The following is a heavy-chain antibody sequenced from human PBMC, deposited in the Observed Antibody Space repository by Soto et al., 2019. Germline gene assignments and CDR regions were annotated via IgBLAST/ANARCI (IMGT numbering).Heavy chain of an antibody. D-gene: IGHD2-21*02. CDR1: GGTVASSHW. V-gene: IGHV4-4*02. CDR3: AREIGTAGGNNYFDP. Sequence: SETLSLTCGVSGGTVASSHWWSWVRQSPGRGLEWIGNVYHTGDTNFNPSLQSRVTFSVDKSNNQFSLRLTSVTAADTTVYVSAREIGTAGGNNYFDPWGPGTLVTVSS. CDR2: VYHTGDT. J-gene: IGHJ5*02.